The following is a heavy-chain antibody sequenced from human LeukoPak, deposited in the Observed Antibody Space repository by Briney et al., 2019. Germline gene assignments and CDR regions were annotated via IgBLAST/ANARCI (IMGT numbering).Heavy chain of an antibody. V-gene: IGHV3-30-3*01. CDR3: ARDWFKMGPNSSSWYGRNLGQDDAFDI. CDR1: GFTFSSYA. D-gene: IGHD6-13*01. Sequence: GGSLRLSCAASGFTFSSYAMHWVRQAPGKGLEWVAVISYDGSNKYYADSVKGRFTISRDNSKNTLYLQMNSLRAEDTAVYYCARDWFKMGPNSSSWYGRNLGQDDAFDIWGQGTMVTVSS. CDR2: ISYDGSNK. J-gene: IGHJ3*02.